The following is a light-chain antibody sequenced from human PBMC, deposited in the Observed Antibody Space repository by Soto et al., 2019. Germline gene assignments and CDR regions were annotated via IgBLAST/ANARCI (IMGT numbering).Light chain of an antibody. CDR2: AAS. CDR1: QTVNSY. V-gene: IGKV1-39*01. Sequence: DIQMTQSPSTLSASVGDRVTITCRARQTVNSYVSWYQQKPGKAPKLLIYAASTLQSGVPSRFSGSGSWTEFTLTITSLQPEDFATYYCQQNFSIPDAFGQGTKVDIK. CDR3: QQNFSIPDA. J-gene: IGKJ1*01.